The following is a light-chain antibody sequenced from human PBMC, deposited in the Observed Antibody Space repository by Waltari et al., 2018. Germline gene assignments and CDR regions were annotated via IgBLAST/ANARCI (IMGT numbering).Light chain of an antibody. CDR2: TNV. V-gene: IGLV1-44*01. Sequence: QSVLTQPPSASGTPGQRVTLSCSGGSSNIRTNSVNWYPQLPGTAPKLLIFTNVHLPLGFPYRFSGSKSGTSASLAISGLQSEDEADYYCAAWDDSLNSWVFGGGTKLTVL. CDR3: AAWDDSLNSWV. CDR1: SSNIRTNS. J-gene: IGLJ3*02.